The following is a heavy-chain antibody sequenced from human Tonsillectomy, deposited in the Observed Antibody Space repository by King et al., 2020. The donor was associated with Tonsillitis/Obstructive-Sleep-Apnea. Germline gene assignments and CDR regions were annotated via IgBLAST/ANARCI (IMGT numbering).Heavy chain of an antibody. V-gene: IGHV1-8*01. D-gene: IGHD1-1*01. Sequence: VQLVQSGAEVEKPGASVKVSCRASGYTFTSYDINWVRQATGHGLEWMGYINPNSGDTDYAQKFQGRVTMTRDTSISTVYMELSSLTSEDTAVYYCARINTGHWGQGTLVTVSS. CDR3: ARINTGH. J-gene: IGHJ4*02. CDR2: INPNSGDT. CDR1: GYTFTSYD.